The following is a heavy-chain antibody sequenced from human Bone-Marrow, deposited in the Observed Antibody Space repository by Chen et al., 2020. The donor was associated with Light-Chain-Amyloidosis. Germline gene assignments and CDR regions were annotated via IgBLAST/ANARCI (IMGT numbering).Heavy chain of an antibody. CDR2: IYYTGST. J-gene: IGHJ5*02. D-gene: IGHD3-9*01. CDR3: AGARPVLRDFRYNWLDP. Sequence: QMQLQESGPGLVKSSETLFLTCSVSAGSITSSSYYWAWIRQPPGKGLEWVGTIYYTGSTYYNPSLGSRVTISADTSKNQVSLRLTSVTAADTAVYYCAGARPVLRDFRYNWLDPWGQGTLVTVSS. CDR1: AGSITSSSYY. V-gene: IGHV4-39*01.